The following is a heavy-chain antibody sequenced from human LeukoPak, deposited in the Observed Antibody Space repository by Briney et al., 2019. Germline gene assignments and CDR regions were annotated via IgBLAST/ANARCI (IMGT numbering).Heavy chain of an antibody. CDR1: GGSISSGGYY. Sequence: SETLSLTCTVSGGSISSGGYYWSWIRQPPGKGLEWIGYIYHSGSTYYNPSLKSRVTISVDRSKNQFSLRLSSVTAADTAVYFCARQAAVIGDYWGQGTLVTVSS. D-gene: IGHD3-22*01. V-gene: IGHV4-30-2*01. CDR3: ARQAAVIGDY. CDR2: IYHSGST. J-gene: IGHJ4*02.